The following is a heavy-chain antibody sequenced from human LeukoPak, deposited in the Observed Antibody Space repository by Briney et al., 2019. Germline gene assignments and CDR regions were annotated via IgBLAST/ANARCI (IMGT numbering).Heavy chain of an antibody. V-gene: IGHV3-23*01. CDR3: AKDLGRIAAAHGDDY. J-gene: IGHJ4*02. Sequence: QSGGSLRLSCAASGFTFSTYAVNWVRQAPGKGLEWVSAISGSGGSTYYADSVKGRFTISRDNSKNTLYLQMNSLRAEDTAVYYCAKDLGRIAAAHGDDYWGQGTLVTVSS. D-gene: IGHD6-13*01. CDR2: ISGSGGST. CDR1: GFTFSTYA.